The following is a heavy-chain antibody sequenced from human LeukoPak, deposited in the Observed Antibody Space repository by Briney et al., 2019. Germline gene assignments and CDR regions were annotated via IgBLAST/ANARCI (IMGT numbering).Heavy chain of an antibody. Sequence: PGGSLRLSCAASGFTFSSYWMSWVRQAPGKGLEWVANIKQDGSEKYYADSVKGRFTISRDNSKNILYLQMSSLSVEDTAVYYCAKFWSGNFGRHALDIWGQGTMVTVSS. CDR3: AKFWSGNFGRHALDI. CDR1: GFTFSSYW. D-gene: IGHD3-3*01. J-gene: IGHJ3*02. CDR2: IKQDGSEK. V-gene: IGHV3-7*01.